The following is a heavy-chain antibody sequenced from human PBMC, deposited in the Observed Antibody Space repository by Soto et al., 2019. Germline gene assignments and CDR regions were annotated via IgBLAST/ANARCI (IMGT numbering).Heavy chain of an antibody. CDR2: IIPIFGTA. V-gene: IGHV1-69*06. D-gene: IGHD4-17*01. CDR3: ASTYGDYTSWFDP. CDR1: RVTFSSYA. Sequence: GASVQVSCKASRVTFSSYAIRWVRQAPGQGLEWMGGIIPIFGTANYAQKFQGRVTITADKSTSTAYMELSSLRSEDTAVYYCASTYGDYTSWFDPWGQGTQVTVSS. J-gene: IGHJ5*02.